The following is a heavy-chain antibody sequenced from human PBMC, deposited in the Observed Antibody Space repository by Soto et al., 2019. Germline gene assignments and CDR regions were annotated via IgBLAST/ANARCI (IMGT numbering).Heavy chain of an antibody. J-gene: IGHJ6*02. Sequence: VQLLESGGGLVPPGGSLRLSCAASGFTFSIYAMSWVRQAPGKGLEWVSAISDSGRSTYYADSVKGRLTISRDNFKNTLYLQMNSLRAVHTAVYYCAKMYSSSNYGLDVWGQGTTVTVSS. CDR2: ISDSGRST. CDR1: GFTFSIYA. V-gene: IGHV3-23*01. D-gene: IGHD6-6*01. CDR3: AKMYSSSNYGLDV.